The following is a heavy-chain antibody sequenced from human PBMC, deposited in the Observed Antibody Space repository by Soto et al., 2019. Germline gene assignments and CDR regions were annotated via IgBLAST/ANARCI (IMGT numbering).Heavy chain of an antibody. V-gene: IGHV4-34*01. Sequence: QVQLQQWGAGLLKPSETLSLTCAVYGGFVSSGSYYWSWIRPPPGKGLEWIGEMSHSGGTHFNPSLKSRVTISVDTSKNQFSPKMSSVTAADTALYYCARVERGTATTVVDAFDIWGPGTMVAVSS. CDR1: GGFVSSGSYY. CDR2: MSHSGGT. CDR3: ARVERGTATTVVDAFDI. D-gene: IGHD1-1*01. J-gene: IGHJ3*02.